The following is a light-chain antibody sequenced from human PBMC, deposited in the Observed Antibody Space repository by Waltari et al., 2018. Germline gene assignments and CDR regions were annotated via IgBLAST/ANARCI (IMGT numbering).Light chain of an antibody. CDR2: DAS. CDR1: QSVGYS. CDR3: QQRDNRAWT. V-gene: IGKV3-11*01. Sequence: EIVLTQFPATLSLSPGERATLSCRASQSVGYSLVWYQQKPGQAPRRLIYDASNRATGIPARFSGSRSEADFTLTISSLEPEDFAVYYCQQRDNRAWTFGQGTKVEIK. J-gene: IGKJ1*01.